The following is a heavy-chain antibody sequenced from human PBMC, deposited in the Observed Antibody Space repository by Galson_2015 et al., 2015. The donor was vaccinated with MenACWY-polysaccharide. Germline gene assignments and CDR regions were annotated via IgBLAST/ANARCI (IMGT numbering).Heavy chain of an antibody. CDR2: INPNSGGT. CDR3: ARGGDSGISRNWYDP. CDR1: GYTFTGYY. Sequence: ASGYTFTGYYIHWVRQAPGRGLEWMGWINPNSGGTNYAQKFQGRVTMTRGTSISTAYMELIRLTSDDTAVYYCARGGDSGISRNWYDPWGQGSL. J-gene: IGHJ5*02. D-gene: IGHD1-26*01. V-gene: IGHV1-2*02.